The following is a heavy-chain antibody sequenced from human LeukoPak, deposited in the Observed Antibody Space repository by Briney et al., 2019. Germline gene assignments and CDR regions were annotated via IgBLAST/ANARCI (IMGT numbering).Heavy chain of an antibody. CDR1: GGTFSSYD. Sequence: SVTVSYKASGGTFSSYDISWVRQAPGQGREGMGGIIPIFGTANYAQKFQGRVTITTDESTSTAYMKRSSLRSEDTAVYYCARDVMAEDGDYGPHCFDPWGQGTLVTVSS. V-gene: IGHV1-69*05. J-gene: IGHJ5*02. CDR2: IIPIFGTA. CDR3: ARDVMAEDGDYGPHCFDP. D-gene: IGHD4-17*01.